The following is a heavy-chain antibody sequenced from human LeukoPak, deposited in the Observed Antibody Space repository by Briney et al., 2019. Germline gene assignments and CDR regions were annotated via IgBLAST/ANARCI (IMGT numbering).Heavy chain of an antibody. CDR1: GGSFSGYY. Sequence: SETLSLTCAVYGGSFSGYYWSWIRQPPGKGLEWIGEINHSGSTNYNPSLKSRVTISVDTSKNQFSLKLSSVTAADTAVYYCARGPKYYYGSGSYYNPKKYYYYGMDVWGKGTTVTVSS. J-gene: IGHJ6*04. D-gene: IGHD3-10*01. V-gene: IGHV4-34*01. CDR3: ARGPKYYYGSGSYYNPKKYYYYGMDV. CDR2: INHSGST.